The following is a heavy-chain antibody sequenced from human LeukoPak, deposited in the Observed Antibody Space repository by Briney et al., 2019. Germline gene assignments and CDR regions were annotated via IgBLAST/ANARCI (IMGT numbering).Heavy chain of an antibody. CDR2: ISTSSTFI. CDR1: GFSLSSYD. D-gene: IGHD2/OR15-2a*01. Sequence: GGSLRLSCAASGFSLSSYDMNWVRQTPGKGLEWVSSISTSSTFIYYTYSVKGRFTITRDNAKNSLYLQMNSLSAEDTAVYYCARADCSSSTCYLRSSWFDPWGQGTLVTVSS. CDR3: ARADCSSSTCYLRSSWFDP. V-gene: IGHV3-21*01. J-gene: IGHJ5*02.